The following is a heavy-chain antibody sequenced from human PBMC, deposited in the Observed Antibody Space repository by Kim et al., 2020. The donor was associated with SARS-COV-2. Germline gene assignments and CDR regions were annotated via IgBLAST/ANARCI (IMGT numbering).Heavy chain of an antibody. D-gene: IGHD3-10*01. Sequence: GGSLRLSCAGSGFSFSDFDVHWVRQAPGKGLEWVGVMSYDESRKYYGGSVKGRVTISRDDSKNTVYLSLNGLTPEDTAVYYCVRGGIAKGGSYNYF. V-gene: IGHV3-30*03. J-gene: IGHJ1*01. CDR1: GFSFSDFD. CDR3: VRGGIAKGGSYNYF. CDR2: MSYDESRK.